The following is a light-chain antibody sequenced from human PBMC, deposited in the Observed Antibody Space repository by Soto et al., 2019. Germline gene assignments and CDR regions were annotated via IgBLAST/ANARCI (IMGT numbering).Light chain of an antibody. CDR3: QQYNNWTQT. Sequence: EIAMTQSPATLSLSPGERATLSWRASQSVSRNLAWYQQKPGQAPRLLIYGASTRATGIPARFSGSGSGTEFTLTISSLQYEDFAVYYCQQYNNWTQTFGQGTKVDIK. CDR2: GAS. J-gene: IGKJ1*01. CDR1: QSVSRN. V-gene: IGKV3-15*01.